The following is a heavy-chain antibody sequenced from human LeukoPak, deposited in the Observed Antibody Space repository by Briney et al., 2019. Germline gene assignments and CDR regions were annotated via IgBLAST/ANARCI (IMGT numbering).Heavy chain of an antibody. CDR1: GYAFTSYY. J-gene: IGHJ3*02. CDR3: ARAGAYYDSSGYYLYAFDI. Sequence: GASVKVSCKASGYAFTSYYMHWVRQAPGQGLEWMGIINPSGGSTSYAQKFQGRVTMTRDTSTSTVYMELSSLRSEDTAVYYCARAGAYYDSSGYYLYAFDIWGQGTMVTVS. V-gene: IGHV1-46*01. D-gene: IGHD3-22*01. CDR2: INPSGGST.